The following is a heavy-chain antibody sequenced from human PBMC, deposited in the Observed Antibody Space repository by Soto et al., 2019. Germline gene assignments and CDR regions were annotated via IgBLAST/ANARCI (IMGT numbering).Heavy chain of an antibody. V-gene: IGHV3-21*01. CDR3: ARGGGIAAAGFDY. CDR1: GFTFSSYS. CDR2: ISSSSSYI. Sequence: GGSLRLSCAASGFTFSSYSMNWVRQAPGKGLEWVSSISSSSSYIYYADSVKGRFTISRDNAKNSLYLQMNSLRAEDTAVYYCARGGGIAAAGFDYWGQGTLVTVSS. D-gene: IGHD6-13*01. J-gene: IGHJ4*02.